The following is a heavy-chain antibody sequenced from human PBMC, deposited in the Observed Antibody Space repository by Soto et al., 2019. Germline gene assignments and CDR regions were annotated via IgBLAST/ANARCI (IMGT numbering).Heavy chain of an antibody. D-gene: IGHD6-6*01. CDR3: ARDRSSSSSEGWFDP. J-gene: IGHJ5*02. CDR2: IYHSGST. Sequence: PETLSLTCAVSGGSISSSNWWSWVRQPPGKGLEWIGEIYHSGSTNYNPSLKSRVTISVDKSKNQFSLKLSSVTAADTAVYYCARDRSSSSSEGWFDPWGQGTLVTVSS. CDR1: GGSISSSNW. V-gene: IGHV4-4*03.